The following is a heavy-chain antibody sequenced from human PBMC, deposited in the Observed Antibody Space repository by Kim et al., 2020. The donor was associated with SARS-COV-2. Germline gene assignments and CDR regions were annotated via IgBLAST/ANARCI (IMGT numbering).Heavy chain of an antibody. CDR2: ISSSGSTI. V-gene: IGHV3-48*03. Sequence: GGSLRLSCAASGFTFSSYEMNWVRQAPGKGLEWVSYISSSGSTIYYADSVKGRFTISRDNAKNSLYLQMNSLRAEDTAVYYCAGGGVPPRFDYWGQGTLVTVSS. D-gene: IGHD1-26*01. J-gene: IGHJ4*02. CDR3: AGGGVPPRFDY. CDR1: GFTFSSYE.